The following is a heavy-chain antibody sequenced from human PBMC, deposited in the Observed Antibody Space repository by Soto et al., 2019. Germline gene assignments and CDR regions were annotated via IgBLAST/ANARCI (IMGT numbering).Heavy chain of an antibody. D-gene: IGHD3-3*01. J-gene: IGHJ6*02. CDR2: INPSGGST. Sequence: ASVKVSCKASGYTFTSYYMHWVRQAPGQGLEWMGIINPSGGSTSYAQKFQGRVTMTRDTSTSTVYMELSSLRSEDTAVYYCAGDFWGGYVFWSCSPNYYGMDVWGQGTTVTVSS. CDR1: GYTFTSYY. CDR3: AGDFWGGYVFWSCSPNYYGMDV. V-gene: IGHV1-46*01.